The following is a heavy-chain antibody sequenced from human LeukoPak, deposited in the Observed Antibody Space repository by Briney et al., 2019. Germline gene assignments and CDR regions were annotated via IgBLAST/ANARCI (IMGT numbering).Heavy chain of an antibody. CDR2: IYTSGST. D-gene: IGHD3-22*01. J-gene: IGHJ6*02. CDR1: GGSISSGSYY. CDR3: ARDQYEVEDDSSGYPYYYYYGMDV. V-gene: IGHV4-61*02. Sequence: SQTLCLTCTVSGGSISSGSYYWSWIRQPAGKGLEWIGRIYTSGSTNYNPSLKSRVTISVDTSKNQFSLKLSSVTAADTAVYYCARDQYEVEDDSSGYPYYYYYGMDVWGQGTTVTVSS.